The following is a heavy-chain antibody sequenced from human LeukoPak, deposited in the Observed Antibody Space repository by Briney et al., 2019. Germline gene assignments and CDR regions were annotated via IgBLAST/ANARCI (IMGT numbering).Heavy chain of an antibody. CDR3: AKDWCTDWSNWFDS. CDR2: TRPDGSNK. J-gene: IGHJ5*01. Sequence: SGGSLRLSCAASGFTFSSYGMHWVRQTPGKGLEWVAFTRPDGSNKHYGDSVQGRFTISRDNSRNTLYLQMNSLRVEDTAMYYCAKDWCTDWSNWFDSWGPGSLVTVSS. CDR1: GFTFSSYG. D-gene: IGHD2-8*01. V-gene: IGHV3-30*02.